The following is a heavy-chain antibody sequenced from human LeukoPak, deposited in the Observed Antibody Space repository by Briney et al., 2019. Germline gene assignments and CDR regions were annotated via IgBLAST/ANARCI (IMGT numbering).Heavy chain of an antibody. Sequence: PGGSLRLSCAASGFTFSVSWMSWVRQAPGKGLEWVANIKYDGSEKYYVDSVKGRFTISGDNAKNSLYLQMNSLRAEDTAVYYCARGGTTFEHWGQGTLVTVSS. J-gene: IGHJ4*02. CDR1: GFTFSVSW. V-gene: IGHV3-7*01. CDR3: ARGGTTFEH. CDR2: IKYDGSEK. D-gene: IGHD1-1*01.